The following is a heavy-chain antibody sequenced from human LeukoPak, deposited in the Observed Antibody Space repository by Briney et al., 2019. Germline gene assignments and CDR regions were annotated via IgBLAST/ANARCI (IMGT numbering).Heavy chain of an antibody. CDR1: GFTFSSYG. CDR2: IWYDGSNK. CDR3: ARAHYYGSGSYNWFDP. V-gene: IGHV3-33*01. D-gene: IGHD3-10*01. J-gene: IGHJ5*02. Sequence: PGRSLRLSCAASGFTFSSYGMHWVRQAPGKGLEWVAVIWYDGSNKYYADSVKGRFTISRDNSKNTLYLQMNSLRSEDTAVYYCARAHYYGSGSYNWFDPWGQGTLVTVSS.